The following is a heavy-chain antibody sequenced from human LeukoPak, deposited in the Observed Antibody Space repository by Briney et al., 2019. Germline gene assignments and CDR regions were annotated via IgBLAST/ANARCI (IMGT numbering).Heavy chain of an antibody. CDR2: IYTSGIT. CDR3: SRHAIAGRGWGDQFDY. CDR1: GGSTSSYY. D-gene: IGHD3-16*01. J-gene: IGHJ4*02. Sequence: SETLSLTCTVSGGSTSSYYWSWIRQPPGKGLEWIGYIYTSGITNYNPPLKSRVTISVDTSKNQFSLKLNSVTAADTAVYYCSRHAIAGRGWGDQFDYWGQGTLVTVSS. V-gene: IGHV4-4*09.